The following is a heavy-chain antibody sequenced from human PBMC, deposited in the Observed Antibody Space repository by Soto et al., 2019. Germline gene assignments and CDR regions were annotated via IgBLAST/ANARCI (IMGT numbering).Heavy chain of an antibody. V-gene: IGHV1-46*01. J-gene: IGHJ4*02. CDR2: ISRSGDST. Sequence: QVQLVQSGAEVKKPGASVKVSCKASAYTLINYYIHWVRQAPGQGLEWMGIISRSGDSTTYAQKFQGRVTVTRDTSTSTVYMELSGLRSEDTAVYYCVTEHPNTNHTPGFDYWGQGTLVTVSS. D-gene: IGHD2-2*01. CDR3: VTEHPNTNHTPGFDY. CDR1: AYTLINYY.